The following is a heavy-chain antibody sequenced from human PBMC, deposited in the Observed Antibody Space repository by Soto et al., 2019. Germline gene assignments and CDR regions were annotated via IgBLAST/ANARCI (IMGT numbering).Heavy chain of an antibody. V-gene: IGHV3-11*06. J-gene: IGHJ3*02. Sequence: GGSLRLSCAASGFTFSDYCMSWIRQAPGKGLEWVSYISSSSSYTTYADSVKGRFTISRDNAKNSLYLQMNSLRAEDTAVYYCAVWAAGGPTEDALVICCPGIMITVSS. D-gene: IGHD3-16*01. CDR1: GFTFSDYC. CDR3: AVWAAGGPTEDALVI. CDR2: ISSSSSYT.